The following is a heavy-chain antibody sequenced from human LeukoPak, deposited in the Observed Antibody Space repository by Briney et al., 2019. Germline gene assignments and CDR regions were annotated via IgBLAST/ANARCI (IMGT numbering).Heavy chain of an antibody. J-gene: IGHJ4*02. CDR2: MDPNSGNT. CDR3: ARASDGTFDY. Sequence: ASVKVSCKASGYTFTGYYMHWVRQATGQGLEWMGWMDPNSGNTGYAQKFQGRVTMTRNTSISTAYMELSSLRSEDTAVYYCARASDGTFDYWGQGTLVTVSS. CDR1: GYTFTGYY. V-gene: IGHV1-8*02.